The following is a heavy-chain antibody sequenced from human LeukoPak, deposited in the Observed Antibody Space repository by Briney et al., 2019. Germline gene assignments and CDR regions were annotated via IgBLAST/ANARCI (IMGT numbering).Heavy chain of an antibody. CDR3: AKVDYDSSGYYLPFDY. CDR1: GFTFSSYD. D-gene: IGHD3-22*01. J-gene: IGHJ4*02. CDR2: ISGSGGST. Sequence: PGGSLRLSCAAYGFTFSSYDMSWVRQAPGKGLEWVSAISGSGGSTYYAYSVKGRFTISRDNSKISLYLQIISLRAADTAEYYCAKVDYDSSGYYLPFDYWGQGTLVTVSS. V-gene: IGHV3-23*01.